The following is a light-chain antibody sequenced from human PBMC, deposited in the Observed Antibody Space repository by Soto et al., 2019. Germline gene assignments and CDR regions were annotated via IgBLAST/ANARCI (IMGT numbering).Light chain of an antibody. V-gene: IGKV3-20*01. Sequence: EIVLTQSPGTLSLSPEERATLSCRASQSIGSSYLAWYQQKPGQAPRLLIYGASTRATGIPDRFGGSGSGTDFTLTINRVAPEDFAVYYCQQYVSLPITFGQVTRLEIK. CDR1: QSIGSSY. CDR3: QQYVSLPIT. J-gene: IGKJ5*01. CDR2: GAS.